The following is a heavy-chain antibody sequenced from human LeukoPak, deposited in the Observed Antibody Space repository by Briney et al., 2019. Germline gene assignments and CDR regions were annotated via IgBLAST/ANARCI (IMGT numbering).Heavy chain of an antibody. D-gene: IGHD2-21*02. J-gene: IGHJ4*02. CDR2: IWYDGSNK. CDR3: ARDTRQFCGGDCYSVGY. CDR1: GFSFSTFG. V-gene: IGHV3-33*08. Sequence: GGSLRLSCAASGFSFSTFGMHWARRAPGKGLEWVAVIWYDGSNKYYADSVKGRFTISRDNSKNTLYLQMNSLRAEDTAVYYCARDTRQFCGGDCYSVGYWGQGTLVTVSS.